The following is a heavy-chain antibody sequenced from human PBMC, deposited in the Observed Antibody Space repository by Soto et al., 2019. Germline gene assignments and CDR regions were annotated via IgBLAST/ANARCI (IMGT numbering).Heavy chain of an antibody. CDR2: ISYDGSNK. V-gene: IGHV3-30-3*01. D-gene: IGHD3-22*01. J-gene: IGHJ3*02. CDR3: ARAGVGVVVIPSRGNDAFDI. CDR1: GFTFSSYA. Sequence: GGSLRLSCAASGFTFSSYAMHWVRQAPGKGLEWVAVISYDGSNKNYADSVKGRFTISRDNSKNTLYLQMNSLRAEDTAVYYCARAGVGVVVIPSRGNDAFDIWGQGTMVTVSS.